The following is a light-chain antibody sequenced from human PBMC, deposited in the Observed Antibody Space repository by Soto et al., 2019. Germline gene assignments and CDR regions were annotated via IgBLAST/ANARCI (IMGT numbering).Light chain of an antibody. Sequence: EIVLTQSPGTLSMSPGERATLSCRASQRLSSSSLAWYQQKPGQAPRLLISGASSRAADSPASFCGSGSGTDFTLNSDRLCPEAFAVYYFQQYDSSPRTSGQATKVEIQ. J-gene: IGKJ1*01. CDR1: QRLSSSS. CDR2: GAS. CDR3: QQYDSSPRT. V-gene: IGKV3-20*01.